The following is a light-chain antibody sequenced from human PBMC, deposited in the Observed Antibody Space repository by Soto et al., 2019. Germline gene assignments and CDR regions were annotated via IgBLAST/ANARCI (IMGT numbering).Light chain of an antibody. CDR3: AAWDDSLNAVV. CDR2: TNT. CDR1: TSNLGGNT. V-gene: IGLV1-44*01. J-gene: IGLJ2*01. Sequence: QAVVTQPPSVSGTPGHKVSISCSGSTSNLGGNTVNWYQQLPGTAPKLLIYTNTQRPSGVPDRFSGSKSGTSASLAISGLRSEDEADFYCAAWDDSLNAVVFGGGTKLTVL.